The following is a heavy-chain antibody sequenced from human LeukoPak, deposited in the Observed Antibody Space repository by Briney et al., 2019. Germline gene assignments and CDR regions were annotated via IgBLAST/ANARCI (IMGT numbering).Heavy chain of an antibody. CDR3: AKNRSGSYIDY. CDR1: GFTFSTYG. V-gene: IGHV3-30*02. Sequence: GGSLRLSCAASGFTFSTYGMHWVRQAPGTGLEWVAFIQYDGSDKYYADSVKGRFTISRDNSKNTLYLQMNSLRPEDTAVYYCAKNRSGSYIDYWGQGTLVTVSS. J-gene: IGHJ4*02. D-gene: IGHD1-26*01. CDR2: IQYDGSDK.